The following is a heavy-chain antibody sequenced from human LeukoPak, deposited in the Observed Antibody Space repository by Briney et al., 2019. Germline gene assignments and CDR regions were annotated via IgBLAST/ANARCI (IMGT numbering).Heavy chain of an antibody. CDR2: IKQDGSEK. V-gene: IGHV3-7*01. D-gene: IGHD3-3*01. J-gene: IGHJ4*02. CDR1: GFTFSSYW. Sequence: GSLRLSCAASGFTFSSYWMSWVRQAPGKGLEWVANIKQDGSEKYYVDSVKGRFTISRDNSKNTLYLQMNSLRAGDTAVYYCARDRRFLEWLLRGYYFDYWGQGTLVTVSS. CDR3: ARDRRFLEWLLRGYYFDY.